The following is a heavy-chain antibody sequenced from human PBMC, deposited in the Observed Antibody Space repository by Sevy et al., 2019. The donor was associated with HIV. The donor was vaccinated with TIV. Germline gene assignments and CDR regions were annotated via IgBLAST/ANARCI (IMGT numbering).Heavy chain of an antibody. CDR1: GFTFTSYA. D-gene: IGHD3-22*01. V-gene: IGHV3-23*01. CDR2: IYGSGGAT. J-gene: IGHJ3*02. Sequence: GGSLILSCKPSGFTFTSYAMSWVRQAPGKGLEWVSTIYGSGGATYYADSVKGRFTISRDNSKNTLYLQMNSLRIEDTAVYYCAGGRYDSSGSFDAFDIWGQGTMVTVSS. CDR3: AGGRYDSSGSFDAFDI.